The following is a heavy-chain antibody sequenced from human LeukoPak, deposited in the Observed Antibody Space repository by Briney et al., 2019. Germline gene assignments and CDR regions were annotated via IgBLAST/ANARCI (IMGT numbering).Heavy chain of an antibody. J-gene: IGHJ4*02. CDR2: IYSGGTT. V-gene: IGHV3-53*01. CDR1: GFTVSSNY. CDR3: ATQWELRY. Sequence: GGSLRLSCAVSGFTVSSNYMNWVRQAPGKGLEWVSVIYSGGTTYYADSVKGRFTISRDNSKNTLYLQMNSLRAEDTAVYYCATQWELRYWGQGTLVTVSS. D-gene: IGHD1-26*01.